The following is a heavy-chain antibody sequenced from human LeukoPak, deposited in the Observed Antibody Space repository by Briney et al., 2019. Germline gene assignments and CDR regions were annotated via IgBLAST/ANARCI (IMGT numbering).Heavy chain of an antibody. V-gene: IGHV3-15*01. CDR2: IKSKTDGGTT. CDR1: GFTISSFY. J-gene: IGHJ3*02. D-gene: IGHD3-16*01. Sequence: PGGSLRLSCAASGFTISSFYLSWVRQAPGEGLEWVGRIKSKTDGGTTDYAAPVKGRFTISRDDSKTTLYLQMNSLKTEDTAVYYCTTDLPQVLLDAFDIWGQGTMVTVSS. CDR3: TTDLPQVLLDAFDI.